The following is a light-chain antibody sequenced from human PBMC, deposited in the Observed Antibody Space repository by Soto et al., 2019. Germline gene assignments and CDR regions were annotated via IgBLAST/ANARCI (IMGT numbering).Light chain of an antibody. CDR1: QSVSSAY. Sequence: EMGLSQCPGTLSLCPGERAALCCRASQSVSSAYLAWYQQKAGQAPRLLIYDASSRATGIPVKFSGSGSGTDFSLTISRLESEDSAVYYCKQYGRSPGSFTLGPRTKVD. CDR2: DAS. J-gene: IGKJ3*01. CDR3: KQYGRSPGSFT. V-gene: IGKV3-20*01.